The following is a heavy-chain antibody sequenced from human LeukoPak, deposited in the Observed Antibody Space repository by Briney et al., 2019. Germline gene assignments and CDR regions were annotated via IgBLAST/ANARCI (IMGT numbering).Heavy chain of an antibody. CDR1: GGSVSNGDYC. J-gene: IGHJ4*02. CDR2: IHYTGNT. V-gene: IGHV4-39*01. D-gene: IGHD3-9*01. Sequence: PSETLSLTCTVSGGSVSNGDYCWGWIRQPPGKGLEWIGSIHYTGNTFYNPSLKSRLTVSRDTSKNQFSLRLSSVTAADTAVYYCARAGLRLKSFDGWGQGTLVTVSS. CDR3: ARAGLRLKSFDG.